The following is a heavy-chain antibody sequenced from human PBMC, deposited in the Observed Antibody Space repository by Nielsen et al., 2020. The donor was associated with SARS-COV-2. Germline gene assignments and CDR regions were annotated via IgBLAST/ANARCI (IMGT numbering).Heavy chain of an antibody. Sequence: GGSLRLSCAASGFTFSSYGMHWVRQAPGKGLEWVAVISYDGSNKYYADSVKGRFTISRDNSKNTLYLQMNSLRAEDTAVYYCANLLADYWGQGTLVTVSS. V-gene: IGHV3-30*18. CDR1: GFTFSSYG. CDR2: ISYDGSNK. J-gene: IGHJ4*02. CDR3: ANLLADY.